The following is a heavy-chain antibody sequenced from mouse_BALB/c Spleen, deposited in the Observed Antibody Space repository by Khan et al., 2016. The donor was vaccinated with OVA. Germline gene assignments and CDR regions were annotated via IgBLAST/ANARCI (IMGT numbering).Heavy chain of an antibody. J-gene: IGHJ4*01. CDR2: INPNTGYN. Sequence: QVQLQQSGAELAKPGASVKMSCKASGYTFTTYWMHWIQQRPGQGLVWIGYINPNTGYNECEQKFKDKATLTADNSSSTAYMQLSSLTSEDSAVYYSATSGRYGGSSYFGVDYWRQGTAVTVTS. V-gene: IGHV1-7*01. D-gene: IGHD1-1*02. CDR3: ATSGRYGGSSYFGVDY. CDR1: GYTFTTYW.